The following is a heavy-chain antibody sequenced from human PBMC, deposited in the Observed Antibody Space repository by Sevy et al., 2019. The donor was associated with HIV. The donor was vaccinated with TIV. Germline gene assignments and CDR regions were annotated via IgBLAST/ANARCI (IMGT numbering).Heavy chain of an antibody. V-gene: IGHV3-21*01. CDR2: ISSSSSYK. CDR3: ARDRDGSGSSGGYGMDV. CDR1: GFTFSRYS. D-gene: IGHD3-10*01. J-gene: IGHJ6*02. Sequence: EGSLRLSCVDSGFTFSRYSMNWVRQAPGKGLEWVSSISSSSSYKYYADSVKGRFTISRDNAKKSLYLQMNSLRAEDTAVYYCARDRDGSGSSGGYGMDVWGQGTTVTVS.